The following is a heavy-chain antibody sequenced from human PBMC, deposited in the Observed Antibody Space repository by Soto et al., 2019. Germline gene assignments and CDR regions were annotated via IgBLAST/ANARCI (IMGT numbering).Heavy chain of an antibody. CDR2: ISAYNDHT. CDR1: GYTLNTYG. J-gene: IGHJ4*02. Sequence: QVQLVQSGAEVKKPGASVKVSCKASGYTLNTYGITWVRQAPGQGLEWMGWISAYNDHTNYPQKLQGRVTMTTDTTTSRAYMGLRSLTSDVTAVYCCARGTYFDYWGQGTLVTVSS. CDR3: ARGTYFDY. V-gene: IGHV1-18*01.